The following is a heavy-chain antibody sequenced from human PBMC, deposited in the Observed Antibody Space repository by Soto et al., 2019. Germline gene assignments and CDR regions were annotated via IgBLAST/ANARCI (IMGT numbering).Heavy chain of an antibody. CDR3: ASLVYATLLNYMSFDF. CDR1: GVSISSGNW. CDR2: IFHDGTA. Sequence: SETLSLTCAVSGVSISSGNWWTWVRQTPQRGLEYIGEIFHDGTANYYPSFERRVAISVDTSKNQFSLKLTSVTAADTAIYFCASLVYATLLNYMSFDFGGQGALVTAPS. J-gene: IGHJ4*02. D-gene: IGHD2-8*01. V-gene: IGHV4-4*02.